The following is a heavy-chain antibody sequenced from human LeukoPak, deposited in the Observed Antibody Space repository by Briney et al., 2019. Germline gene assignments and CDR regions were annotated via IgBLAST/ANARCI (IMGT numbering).Heavy chain of an antibody. V-gene: IGHV3-11*01. J-gene: IGHJ2*01. CDR3: ARRTVTRDWYFDL. Sequence: PGGSLRLSCAASGFTFSDYYMSWIRQAPGKGLEWVSYISSSGTTIYYADSVKGRFTISRDNAKNSLYLQTNSLRAEDTAVYYCARRTVTRDWYFDLWGRGTLVTVSS. CDR1: GFTFSDYY. D-gene: IGHD4-17*01. CDR2: ISSSGTTI.